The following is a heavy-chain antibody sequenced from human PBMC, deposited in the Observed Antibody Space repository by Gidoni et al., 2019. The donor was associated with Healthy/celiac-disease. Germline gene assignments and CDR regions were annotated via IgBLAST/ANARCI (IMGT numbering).Heavy chain of an antibody. CDR3: ASRDYYYYGMDV. CDR1: GCPIGSSNW. V-gene: IGHV4-4*02. CDR2: IYHSGST. J-gene: IGHJ6*02. Sequence: QVHLQESGPGLVKPSGTLSLTCAVPGCPIGSSNWWSWVRQPPGKGLEWIGEIYHSGSTNYNPSLKSRVTISVDKSKNQFSLKLSSVTAADTAVYYCASRDYYYYGMDVWGQGTTVTVSS.